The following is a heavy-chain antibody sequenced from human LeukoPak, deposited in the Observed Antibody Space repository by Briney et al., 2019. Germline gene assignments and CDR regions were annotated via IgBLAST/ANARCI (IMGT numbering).Heavy chain of an antibody. Sequence: SETLSLTCTVSGGSISTSSYYWGWIRQPPGKGLEWIGNIYYSGSTYYNPSLKSRVTISVDTSKNQFSLKLSSVTAADTAVYYCARDQTTVTTVPGWFDYWGQGALVTVSS. D-gene: IGHD4-17*01. J-gene: IGHJ4*02. CDR2: IYYSGST. CDR3: ARDQTTVTTVPGWFDY. V-gene: IGHV4-39*07. CDR1: GGSISTSSYY.